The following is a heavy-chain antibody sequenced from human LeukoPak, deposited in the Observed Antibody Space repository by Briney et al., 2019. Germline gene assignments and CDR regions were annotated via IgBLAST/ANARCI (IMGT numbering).Heavy chain of an antibody. V-gene: IGHV4-61*08. CDR2: IYYSGST. Sequence: PSETLSLTCTVSGGSISSGGYYWSWIRQHPGKGLEWIGYIYYSGSTSYNPSLKSRVTISVDTSSNQFSLMLTSVTAADTAVYYCARGTKTGYTGYDWNYWGQGSLVSVSS. J-gene: IGHJ4*02. D-gene: IGHD5-12*01. CDR1: GGSISSGGYY. CDR3: ARGTKTGYTGYDWNY.